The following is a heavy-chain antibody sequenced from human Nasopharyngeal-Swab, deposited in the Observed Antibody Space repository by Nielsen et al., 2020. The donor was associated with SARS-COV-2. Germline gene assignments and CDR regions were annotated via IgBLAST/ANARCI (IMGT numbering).Heavy chain of an antibody. CDR2: ISAYNGNT. J-gene: IGHJ3*02. V-gene: IGHV1-18*04. D-gene: IGHD3-9*01. CDR3: ARAGYFDWLFPNDAFDI. Sequence: ASVKVSCKASGYTFTSYGISWVRQAPGQGLEWMGWISAYNGNTNYAQKLQGRVTMTTDTSTSTAYMELSRLRSDDTAVYYCARAGYFDWLFPNDAFDIWGQGTMVTVSS. CDR1: GYTFTSYG.